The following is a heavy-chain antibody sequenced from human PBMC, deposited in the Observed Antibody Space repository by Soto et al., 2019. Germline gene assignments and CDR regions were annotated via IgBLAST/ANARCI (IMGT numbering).Heavy chain of an antibody. CDR3: ASTRSLNDYGDPFDY. J-gene: IGHJ4*02. D-gene: IGHD4-17*01. Sequence: SETLSLTCTVSGGSISSSSYYWGWIRQPPGKGLEWIGSIYYSGSTYYNPSLKSRVTISVDTSRNQFSLKLSSVTAADTAVYYCASTRSLNDYGDPFDYWGQGTLVTVSS. CDR2: IYYSGST. CDR1: GGSISSSSYY. V-gene: IGHV4-39*01.